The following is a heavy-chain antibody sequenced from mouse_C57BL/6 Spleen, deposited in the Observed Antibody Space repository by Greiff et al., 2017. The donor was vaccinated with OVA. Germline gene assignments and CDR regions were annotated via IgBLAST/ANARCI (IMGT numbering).Heavy chain of an antibody. D-gene: IGHD2-4*01. CDR1: GYTFTSYG. V-gene: IGHV1-81*01. CDR2: IYPRSGNT. J-gene: IGHJ1*03. CDR3: ARGDDYGGYRYFDV. Sequence: LQESGAELARPGASVKLSCKASGYTFTSYGISWVKQRTGQGLEWIGEIYPRSGNTYYNAKFKGKATLTADNSSSTPYMELRSLTSEDSAVYICARGDDYGGYRYFDVWGTGTTVTVSS.